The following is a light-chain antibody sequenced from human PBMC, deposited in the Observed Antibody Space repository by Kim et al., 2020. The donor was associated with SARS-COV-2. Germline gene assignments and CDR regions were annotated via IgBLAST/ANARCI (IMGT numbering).Light chain of an antibody. V-gene: IGLV3-19*01. CDR3: NSRDNGGHHLL. CDR2: GRN. CDR1: SLINYY. Sequence: ALGQTVTSTCQGDSLINYYATWYQQRPGQAPLLVAYGRNDRPSGIPGRFSASSSGNTASLTITGAQAEDEADYYCNSRDNGGHHLLFGGGTQLTVL. J-gene: IGLJ2*01.